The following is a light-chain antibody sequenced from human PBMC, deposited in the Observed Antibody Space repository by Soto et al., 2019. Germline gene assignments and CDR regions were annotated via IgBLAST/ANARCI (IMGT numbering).Light chain of an antibody. V-gene: IGKV1-33*01. J-gene: IGKJ4*01. CDR2: DAS. CDR1: QDISNY. Sequence: DIQMTQSPSSLSASVGDRVTITCQASQDISNYLNWYQQKPGKAPKLLIYDASNLETGVPSRFSGSGSGTDFTFTISSLQPEDIATYYCQQYDNLFVTFVGGTKVEI. CDR3: QQYDNLFVT.